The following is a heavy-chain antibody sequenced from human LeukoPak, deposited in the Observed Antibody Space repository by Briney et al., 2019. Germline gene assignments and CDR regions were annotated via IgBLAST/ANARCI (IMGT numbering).Heavy chain of an antibody. CDR3: AKGDRYSYGHYDY. Sequence: GGSLRLSCAASGFTFSDYGMHWVRQAPGKGLEWVAFIRYDGSDKYYADSVKGRFTISRDNTKNTLFLQMNSLRGEDTAVYYCAKGDRYSYGHYDYWGQGTLVTVSS. CDR2: IRYDGSDK. V-gene: IGHV3-30*02. D-gene: IGHD5-18*01. CDR1: GFTFSDYG. J-gene: IGHJ4*02.